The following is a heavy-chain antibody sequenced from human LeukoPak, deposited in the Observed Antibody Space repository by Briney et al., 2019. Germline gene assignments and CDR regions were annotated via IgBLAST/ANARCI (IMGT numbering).Heavy chain of an antibody. Sequence: ASVKVSCKASGYAFSAYYMHWVRQAPGQGLEWMGWLNPQTGDTHFAQKFQGRVTFTRDTSTSTAYMAMSRLRSDDTAVFYSARGSRYHDWLSPLDSWGQGTLVTVSS. CDR2: LNPQTGDT. V-gene: IGHV1-2*02. J-gene: IGHJ4*02. D-gene: IGHD3-9*01. CDR1: GYAFSAYY. CDR3: ARGSRYHDWLSPLDS.